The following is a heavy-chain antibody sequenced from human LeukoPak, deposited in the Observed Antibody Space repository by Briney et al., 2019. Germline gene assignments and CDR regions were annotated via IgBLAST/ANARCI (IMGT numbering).Heavy chain of an antibody. D-gene: IGHD2-15*01. J-gene: IGHJ4*02. CDR2: ISGSGGST. CDR1: GFTFSSYA. CDR3: ALAEAATLGIGYFDY. V-gene: IGHV3-23*01. Sequence: GGSLRLSCAASGFTFSSYAMSWVRQAPGKGLEWVSAISGSGGSTYYADSVKGRFTISRDNSKNTLYLQMNSLRAEDTAVYYCALAEAATLGIGYFDYWGQGTLVTVSS.